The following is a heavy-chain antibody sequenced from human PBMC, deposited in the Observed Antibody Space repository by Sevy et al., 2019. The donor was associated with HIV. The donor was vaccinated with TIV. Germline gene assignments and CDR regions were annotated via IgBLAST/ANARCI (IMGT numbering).Heavy chain of an antibody. CDR2: INPSGGST. V-gene: IGHV1-46*01. D-gene: IGHD3-9*01. J-gene: IGHJ4*02. CDR1: GYTFTSYY. Sequence: ASVKVSCKASGYTFTSYYMHWVRQAPGQGLEWMGIINPSGGSTSYAQKFQGRVTMTRDTSTSTVYMVLSSLRSEDTAVYYCGRDSDNYDILTGYYPFDYWGQGTLVTVSS. CDR3: GRDSDNYDILTGYYPFDY.